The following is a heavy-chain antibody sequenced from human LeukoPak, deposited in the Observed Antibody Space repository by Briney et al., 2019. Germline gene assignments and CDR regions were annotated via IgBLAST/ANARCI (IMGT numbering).Heavy chain of an antibody. CDR2: IHSDGRT. V-gene: IGHV3-66*02. Sequence: GGSLRLSCAASGLTVSSNFMSWVRQAPGKGLEWVSVIHSDGRTFYADTVKGRFTVSRDNSNDMLFLQMNSLRAEDTAVYYCARDVGGMATGYFDFWGQGTPVTVSS. CDR3: ARDVGGMATGYFDF. J-gene: IGHJ4*02. CDR1: GLTVSSNF. D-gene: IGHD5-12*01.